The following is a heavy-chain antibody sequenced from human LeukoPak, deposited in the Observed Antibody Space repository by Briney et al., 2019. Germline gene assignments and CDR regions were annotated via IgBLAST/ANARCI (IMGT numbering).Heavy chain of an antibody. J-gene: IGHJ6*04. V-gene: IGHV3-30*18. Sequence: GGSLRLSCAASGFTFSSYGMHWVRQAPGKGLEWVAVISYDGSNKYYADSVKGRFTISRDNFKNTLYLQMNSLRAEDTAVYYCAKRIAAAGTYYYYGMDVWGKGTTVTVSS. CDR1: GFTFSSYG. D-gene: IGHD6-13*01. CDR3: AKRIAAAGTYYYYGMDV. CDR2: ISYDGSNK.